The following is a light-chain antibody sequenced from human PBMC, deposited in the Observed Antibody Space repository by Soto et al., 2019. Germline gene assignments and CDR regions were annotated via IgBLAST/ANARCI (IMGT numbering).Light chain of an antibody. V-gene: IGKV2-28*01. CDR1: QSLLHSNGYNY. CDR3: MQALQTPPWT. Sequence: DIVMTQSPLSLPVTPGEPASISCRSSQSLLHSNGYNYLDWYLQKPVQSPQFLIYLGSNRGSGVPDRFSGSGSGTDFTLKISRVEAEDVGVYYCMQALQTPPWTFGQGTKLEI. J-gene: IGKJ2*02. CDR2: LGS.